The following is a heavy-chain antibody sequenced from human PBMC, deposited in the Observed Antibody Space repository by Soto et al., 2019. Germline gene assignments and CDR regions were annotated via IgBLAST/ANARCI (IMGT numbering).Heavy chain of an antibody. D-gene: IGHD3-22*01. CDR2: INPNSGGT. J-gene: IGHJ6*02. Sequence: GASVKVSCKASGYTFTGYYMHWVRQAPGQGLEWMGWINPNSGGTNYAQKFQGRVTMTRDTSISTAYMELSRLRSDDTAVYYCARLYYYDSSGYYALGGMDVWGQGTTVTVSS. V-gene: IGHV1-2*02. CDR1: GYTFTGYY. CDR3: ARLYYYDSSGYYALGGMDV.